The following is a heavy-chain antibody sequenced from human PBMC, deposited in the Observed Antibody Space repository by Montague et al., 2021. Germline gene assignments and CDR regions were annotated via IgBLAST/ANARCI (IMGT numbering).Heavy chain of an antibody. CDR3: ARAGPRTCGGDSLDY. J-gene: IGHJ4*02. D-gene: IGHD2-21*02. CDR2: NYYRGNT. Sequence: SETLSLTCTVSGGSISSSPFYWGWIRQSPGKGLEWIGSNYYRGNTYYNPSLKSRVSLSIDTSKNQFSLKMNSVTAADTAVYYCARAGPRTCGGDSLDYWGQGALVTVSS. V-gene: IGHV4-39*01. CDR1: GGSISSSPFY.